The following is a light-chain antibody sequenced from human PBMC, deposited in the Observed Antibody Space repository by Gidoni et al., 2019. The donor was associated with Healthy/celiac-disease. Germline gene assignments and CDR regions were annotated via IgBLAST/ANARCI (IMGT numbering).Light chain of an antibody. J-gene: IGKJ1*01. CDR3: QQYNSYWT. CDR2: DAS. V-gene: IGKV1-5*01. CDR1: QSISSW. Sequence: DIQMTQSPSTLSASVGDRGIITCRASQSISSWLAWYQQKPGKAPKLLIYDASSLESGVPSRLSGSGSGTEFTLTISSLQPDDFATYYCQQYNSYWTFGQGTKVEIK.